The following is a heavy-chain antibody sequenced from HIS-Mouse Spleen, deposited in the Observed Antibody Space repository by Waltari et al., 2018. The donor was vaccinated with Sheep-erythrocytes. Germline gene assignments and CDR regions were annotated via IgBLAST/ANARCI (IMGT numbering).Heavy chain of an antibody. Sequence: AASGFTFDDYAMHWVRQAPGKGLEWVSGISWNSGSIGYADSVKGRFTISRDNAKNSLYLQMNSLRAEDTALYYCAKEFTYYDFWSGYKQDYFDYWGQGTLVTVSS. V-gene: IGHV3-9*01. CDR3: AKEFTYYDFWSGYKQDYFDY. CDR1: GFTFDDYA. CDR2: ISWNSGSI. D-gene: IGHD3-3*01. J-gene: IGHJ4*02.